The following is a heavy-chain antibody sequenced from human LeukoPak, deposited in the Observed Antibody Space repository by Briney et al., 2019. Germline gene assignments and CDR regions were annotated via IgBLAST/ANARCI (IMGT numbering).Heavy chain of an antibody. CDR3: ARNCGTGDTGCSH. CDR2: TYYRSKWYN. CDR1: GDSVSSTSAA. D-gene: IGHD2-15*01. Sequence: SSQTLSLTCAISGDSVSSTSAAWNWIRQSPSRVLEWLGRTYYRSKWYNDYAVSVKSRIAINADTSKNQFSLQLNSVTPEDTAVYYCARNCGTGDTGCSHWAQGTLVTVSS. V-gene: IGHV6-1*01. J-gene: IGHJ4*02.